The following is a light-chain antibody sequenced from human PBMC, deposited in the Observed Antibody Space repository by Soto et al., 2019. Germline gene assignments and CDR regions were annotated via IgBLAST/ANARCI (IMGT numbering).Light chain of an antibody. J-gene: IGKJ2*01. V-gene: IGKV1-17*03. CDR3: LQHSDYPRT. CDR1: QDISNY. CDR2: AAS. Sequence: DIQMTQSPSAMSASVGDRVTITCRASQDISNYLAWFQQKPGTVPKRLIYAASSVQSGVPSRFSCSGSGTEFSLTISNLQPEDFATYYCLQHSDYPRTFGQGTKVEIK.